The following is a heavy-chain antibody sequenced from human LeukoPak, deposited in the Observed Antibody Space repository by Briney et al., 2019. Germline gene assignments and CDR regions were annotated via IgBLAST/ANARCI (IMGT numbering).Heavy chain of an antibody. D-gene: IGHD1-1*01. CDR2: ITGGADST. V-gene: IGHV3-23*01. Sequence: PGGSLRLSCAGSGFTFNNYPISWVRQTPGKGLEWASAITGGADSTYYADSVKGRFTISRDNSKNTLYLQMNSLRAEDTAVYHCAKAPGTATAARYFEYWGQGTLVTVSS. J-gene: IGHJ4*02. CDR1: GFTFNNYP. CDR3: AKAPGTATAARYFEY.